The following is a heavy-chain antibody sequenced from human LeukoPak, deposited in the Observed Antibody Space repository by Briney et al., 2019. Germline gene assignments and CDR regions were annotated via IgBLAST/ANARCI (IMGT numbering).Heavy chain of an antibody. Sequence: SETLSLTCTVSGGSISSSGYYWVWIRQPPGKGLEWIGSIYYSGSIYYSPSLKSRVTISVDTSRKQISLKLSSVTAADTAVYYCAAAMVLNWFDPWGRGTPVTVSS. J-gene: IGHJ5*02. CDR2: IYYSGSI. CDR1: GGSISSSGYY. D-gene: IGHD5-18*01. CDR3: AAAMVLNWFDP. V-gene: IGHV4-39*01.